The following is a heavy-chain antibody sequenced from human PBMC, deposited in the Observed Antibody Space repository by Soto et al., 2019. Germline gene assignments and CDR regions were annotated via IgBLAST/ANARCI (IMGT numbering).Heavy chain of an antibody. J-gene: IGHJ3*02. D-gene: IGHD6-19*01. V-gene: IGHV3-33*01. CDR2: IWYDGSNK. CDR1: GFTFSSYG. CDR3: ARGGLAVAGRGYAFDI. Sequence: QVQLVESGGGVVQPGRSLRLSCAASGFTFSSYGMHWVRQAPGKGLEWVAVIWYDGSNKYYADSVKGRFTISRDNSKNSLYLELNSLSAEDTAVYYCARGGLAVAGRGYAFDIWGQGTMVTVSS.